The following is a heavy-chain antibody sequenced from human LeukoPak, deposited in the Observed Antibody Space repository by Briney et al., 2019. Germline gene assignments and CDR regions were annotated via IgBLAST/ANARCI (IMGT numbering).Heavy chain of an antibody. CDR3: ARQCSTTCYANALDI. J-gene: IGHJ3*02. CDR1: GYTFTTYY. CDR2: INPSGGRT. V-gene: IGHV1-46*01. D-gene: IGHD2-2*01. Sequence: ASVKVSCKTSGYTFTTYYLHWVRQAPGQGLEWMGIINPSGGRTSFAQKFQGRVTMTRDTSTGTAYMELSSLRSDDTAKYFCARQCSTTCYANALDIWGQGTMVTVSS.